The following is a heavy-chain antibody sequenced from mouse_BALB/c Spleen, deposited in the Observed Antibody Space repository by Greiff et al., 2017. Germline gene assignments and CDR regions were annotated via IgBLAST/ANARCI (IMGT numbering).Heavy chain of an antibody. V-gene: IGHV14-1*02. Sequence: EVQRVESGAELVRPGALVKLSCKASGFNIKDYYMHWVKQRPEQGLEWIGWIDPENGNTIYDPKFQGKASITADTSSNTAYLQLSSLTSEDTAVYYCARDYGSSYYAMDYWGQGTSVTVSS. D-gene: IGHD1-1*01. CDR2: IDPENGNT. CDR1: GFNIKDYY. J-gene: IGHJ4*01. CDR3: ARDYGSSYYAMDY.